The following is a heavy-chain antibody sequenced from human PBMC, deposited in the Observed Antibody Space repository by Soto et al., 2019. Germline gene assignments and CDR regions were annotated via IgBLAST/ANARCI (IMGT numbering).Heavy chain of an antibody. CDR2: IKRDGSEK. V-gene: IGHV3-7*01. J-gene: IGHJ6*02. CDR3: ARDLEQLVLKWFANYYYYGMDV. D-gene: IGHD6-6*01. CDR1: GFTFSSYW. Sequence: EVQLLESGGGLVQPGGYLRLSCAASGFTFSSYWMSWVRQAPGNGLEWVANIKRDGSEKYYVDSVKGRFTISRDNAKNSLYLQMNSLRAEDTAVYYCARDLEQLVLKWFANYYYYGMDVWGQGTTVTVSS.